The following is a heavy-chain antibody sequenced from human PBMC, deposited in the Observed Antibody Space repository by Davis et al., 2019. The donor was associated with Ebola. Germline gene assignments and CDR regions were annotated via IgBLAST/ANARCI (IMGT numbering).Heavy chain of an antibody. CDR1: GFTFSDYY. V-gene: IGHV3-11*04. D-gene: IGHD2-2*01. Sequence: GESLKISCAASGFTFSDYYMSWIRQAPGKGLEWVSYISSSGSTIYYADSVKGRFTISRDNAKNSLYLQMNSLRAEDTAVYYCARIVGCSSTSCYEFSWFDPWGQGTLVTVSS. J-gene: IGHJ5*02. CDR3: ARIVGCSSTSCYEFSWFDP. CDR2: ISSSGSTI.